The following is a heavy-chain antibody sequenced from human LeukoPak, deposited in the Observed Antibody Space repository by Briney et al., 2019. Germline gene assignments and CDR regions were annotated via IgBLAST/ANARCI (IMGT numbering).Heavy chain of an antibody. CDR2: IWYDGSNM. J-gene: IGHJ4*02. D-gene: IGHD3-10*01. V-gene: IGHV3-33*01. CDR3: ARAGHGSIIYFDY. Sequence: GRSLRLSCAASGFTFSSYGMHWVRQAPGKELEWVAVIWYDGSNMYYADSVKGRLTISRDNSKNTLYLQMNSLRAEDTAVYFCARAGHGSIIYFDYWGQGTLVTVSS. CDR1: GFTFSSYG.